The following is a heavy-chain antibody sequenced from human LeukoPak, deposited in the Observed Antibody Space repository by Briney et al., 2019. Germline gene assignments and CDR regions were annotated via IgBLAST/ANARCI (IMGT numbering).Heavy chain of an antibody. Sequence: PGGSLRLSCAASEFAFSDYYMTWIRQAPGKGLEWVSYISNSGGTTHYVDSVKGRFTISRDSASNSLALQMNSLRVEDTAIYYCARGPRAAAGIYYYYMDVWGKGTTVTVSS. CDR1: EFAFSDYY. D-gene: IGHD6-13*01. CDR3: ARGPRAAAGIYYYYMDV. J-gene: IGHJ6*03. CDR2: ISNSGGTT. V-gene: IGHV3-11*04.